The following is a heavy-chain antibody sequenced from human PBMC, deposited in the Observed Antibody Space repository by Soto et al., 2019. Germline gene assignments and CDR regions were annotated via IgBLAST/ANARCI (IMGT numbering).Heavy chain of an antibody. CDR3: ARDSYYYDSSGYPGWFDP. D-gene: IGHD3-22*01. Sequence: PGGSLRLSCAASGFTFSSYGMHWVRQAPGKGLEWVAVIWYDGSNKYYADSVKGRFTISRDNSKNTLYLQMNSLGAEDTAVYYCARDSYYYDSSGYPGWFDPWGQGTLVTVSS. V-gene: IGHV3-33*01. J-gene: IGHJ5*02. CDR1: GFTFSSYG. CDR2: IWYDGSNK.